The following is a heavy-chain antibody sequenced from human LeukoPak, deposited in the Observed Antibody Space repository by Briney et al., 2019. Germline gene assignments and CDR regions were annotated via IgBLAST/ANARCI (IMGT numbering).Heavy chain of an antibody. CDR2: IYYGGST. CDR1: GGSISSYY. CDR3: ARCAPYGSGSYFWFDP. D-gene: IGHD3-10*01. Sequence: SETLSLTCTVSGGSISSYYWSWIRQPPGKGLEWIGYIYYGGSTNYNPSLKSRVTISVDTSKNQFSLKLSSVTAADTAVYYCARCAPYGSGSYFWFDPWGQGTLVTVSS. V-gene: IGHV4-59*01. J-gene: IGHJ5*02.